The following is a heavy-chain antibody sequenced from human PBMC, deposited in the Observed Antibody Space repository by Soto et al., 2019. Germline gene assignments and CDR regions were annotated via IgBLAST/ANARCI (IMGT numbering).Heavy chain of an antibody. CDR2: ISAYNGNT. CDR1: GYTFTSYG. V-gene: IGHV1-18*01. J-gene: IGHJ4*02. D-gene: IGHD2-15*01. CDR3: ARDLGGIVVVVAATRDFDY. Sequence: ASVKVSCKASGYTFTSYGISWVRQAPGQGLEWMGWISAYNGNTNYAQKLQGRVTMTTDTSTSTAYMALRSLRSDDTAVYYCARDLGGIVVVVAATRDFDYWGQGTLVTVSS.